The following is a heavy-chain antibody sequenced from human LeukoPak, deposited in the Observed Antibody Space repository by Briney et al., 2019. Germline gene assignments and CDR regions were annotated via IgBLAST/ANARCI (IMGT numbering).Heavy chain of an antibody. CDR1: GFTVSSNY. Sequence: GGSLRLSCAASGFTVSSNYMSCVRQAPGKGLEWVSVIYSGGSTYYADSVKGRFTISRDNSKNTLYLQMNSLRAEDTAVYYCARGGLDSYGYSDWFDPWGQGTLVTVSS. CDR3: ARGGLDSYGYSDWFDP. CDR2: IYSGGST. V-gene: IGHV3-66*02. J-gene: IGHJ5*01. D-gene: IGHD5-18*01.